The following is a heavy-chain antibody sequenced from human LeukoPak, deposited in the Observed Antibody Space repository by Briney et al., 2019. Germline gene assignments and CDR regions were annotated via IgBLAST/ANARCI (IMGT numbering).Heavy chain of an antibody. CDR2: IKQDGSEK. CDR1: GFTFSSYW. CDR3: ARAQWEAWYSLYDILTGYFDY. J-gene: IGHJ4*02. D-gene: IGHD3-9*01. V-gene: IGHV3-7*01. Sequence: PGGSLRLSCAASGFTFSSYWMSWVRQAPGKGLEWVANIKQDGSEKYYVDSVKGRFTISRDNAKNSLYLQMNSLRAEDTAVYYCARAQWEAWYSLYDILTGYFDYWGQGTLVTVSS.